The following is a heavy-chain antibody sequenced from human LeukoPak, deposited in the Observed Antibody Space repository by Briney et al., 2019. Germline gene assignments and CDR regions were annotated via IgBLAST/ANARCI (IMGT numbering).Heavy chain of an antibody. CDR1: GFTFSSFG. Sequence: GGSLRLSCAASGFTFSSFGMSWVRQAPGKGLEWVSAISSTGGTAYYADSVKGRFTISRDNAKNSLYLQMNSLRAEDTAVYYCARSYSGSYGAFDYWGQGTLVTVSS. D-gene: IGHD1-26*01. V-gene: IGHV3-23*01. CDR3: ARSYSGSYGAFDY. CDR2: ISSTGGTA. J-gene: IGHJ4*02.